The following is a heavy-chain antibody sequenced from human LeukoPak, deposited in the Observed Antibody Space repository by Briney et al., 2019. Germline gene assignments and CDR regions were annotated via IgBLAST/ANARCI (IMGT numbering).Heavy chain of an antibody. Sequence: PGGSLRLSCAASGGTFSSYWMHWVRQAPGKGLVWVSRINTDGSTTSYADSVKGRFTISRDNAKNTLYLQMNSLRAEDTAVYYCARGYYDSSGYRAGMDVWGQGTTVTVS. V-gene: IGHV3-74*01. D-gene: IGHD3-22*01. CDR1: GGTFSSYW. J-gene: IGHJ6*02. CDR3: ARGYYDSSGYRAGMDV. CDR2: INTDGSTT.